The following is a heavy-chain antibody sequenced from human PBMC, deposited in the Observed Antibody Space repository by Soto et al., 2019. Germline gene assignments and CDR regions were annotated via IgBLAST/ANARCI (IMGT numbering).Heavy chain of an antibody. Sequence: QVQLVQSGAEVKKPGSSVKVSCKASGGTFSSYTISWVRQAPGQGPEWMGRIIPILGIANYAQKFQGRVTITADKSTSTAYMELSSLRSEDTAVYYCARDPIVVVVAATGYFDLWGRGTLVTVSS. V-gene: IGHV1-69*08. CDR2: IIPILGIA. D-gene: IGHD2-15*01. CDR3: ARDPIVVVVAATGYFDL. J-gene: IGHJ2*01. CDR1: GGTFSSYT.